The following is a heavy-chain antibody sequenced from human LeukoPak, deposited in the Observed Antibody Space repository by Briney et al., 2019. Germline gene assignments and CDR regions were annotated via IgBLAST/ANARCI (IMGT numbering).Heavy chain of an antibody. Sequence: GGSLRLSCAASGFTFSSHGMIWVRQAPGKGLEWISYISPSGSNTHNADSVKGRFTISRDNAKNTLYLQMNSLRAEDTAVYYCAKSAGPRPPYGDYVDAFDIWGQGTMVTVSS. CDR3: AKSAGPRPPYGDYVDAFDI. CDR2: ISPSGSNT. CDR1: GFTFSSHG. V-gene: IGHV3-48*03. D-gene: IGHD4-17*01. J-gene: IGHJ3*02.